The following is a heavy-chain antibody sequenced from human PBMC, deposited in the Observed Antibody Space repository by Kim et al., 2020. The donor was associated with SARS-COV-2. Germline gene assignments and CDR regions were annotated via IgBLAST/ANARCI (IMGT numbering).Heavy chain of an antibody. V-gene: IGHV3-30-3*01. CDR2: ISYDGGNK. Sequence: GGSLRLSCAASGFTFSSYAMHWVRQAPGKGLEWVAVISYDGGNKNYADSVKGRFTISRDNSKNTLYLQMNSLRAEDTAVYYCARAYRGRHYYGMYACGQG. CDR3: ARAYRGRHYYGMYA. D-gene: IGHD3-16*02. CDR1: GFTFSSYA. J-gene: IGHJ6*02.